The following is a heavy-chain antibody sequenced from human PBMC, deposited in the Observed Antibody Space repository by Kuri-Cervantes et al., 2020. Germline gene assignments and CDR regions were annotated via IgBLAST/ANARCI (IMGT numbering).Heavy chain of an antibody. J-gene: IGHJ6*03. CDR3: ARGRIGPKPRGRYYYYMDV. CDR2: IYPGDSDT. D-gene: IGHD2/OR15-2a*01. Sequence: GGSLRLSCKGSGYSFTSYWIGWVRQMPGKGLEWMGIIYPGDSDTRYSPSFQGQVTISADKSISTAYLQWSSLKASDTAMYYCARGRIGPKPRGRYYYYMDVWGKGTTVTVSS. V-gene: IGHV5-51*01. CDR1: GYSFTSYW.